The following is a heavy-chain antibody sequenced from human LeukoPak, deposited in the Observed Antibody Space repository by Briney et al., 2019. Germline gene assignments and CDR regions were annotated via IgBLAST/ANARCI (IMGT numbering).Heavy chain of an antibody. Sequence: ASVKVSLKASGYTFTSYDINWVRQATGQGLEWMGWMNPNSGNTGYAQKFQGRVTMTRNTSISTAYMELSSLRSEDTAVYYCARGRAYCSGGSCYFSDYWGQGTLVNVSS. CDR1: GYTFTSYD. V-gene: IGHV1-8*01. CDR3: ARGRAYCSGGSCYFSDY. D-gene: IGHD2-15*01. CDR2: MNPNSGNT. J-gene: IGHJ4*02.